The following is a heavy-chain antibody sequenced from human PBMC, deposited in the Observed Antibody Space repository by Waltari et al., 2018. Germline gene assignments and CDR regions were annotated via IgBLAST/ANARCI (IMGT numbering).Heavy chain of an antibody. V-gene: IGHV4-39*07. Sequence: QLQLQESGPGLVKPSATLSLTCTVSGGSISSSSYYWGWIRQPPGKGLDWIGSIYYSGSTYYNPSLKSRVTISVDTSKNQFSLKLSSVTAADTAVYYCARDSAGYYYDSSEPPYWGQGTLVTVSS. CDR2: IYYSGST. CDR1: GGSISSSSYY. CDR3: ARDSAGYYYDSSEPPY. J-gene: IGHJ4*02. D-gene: IGHD3-22*01.